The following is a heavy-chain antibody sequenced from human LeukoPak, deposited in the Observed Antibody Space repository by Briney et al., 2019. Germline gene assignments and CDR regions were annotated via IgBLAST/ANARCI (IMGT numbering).Heavy chain of an antibody. Sequence: PGGSLRLSCAASGFTFSSYAMSWVRQAPGKGLEWVSAISGSGGSTYYPDAVKGRFTISRDNSKNTLYLQMNSLRAEDTAVYYCAKMGLWFGTDWDYWGQGTLVTVSS. CDR3: AKMGLWFGTDWDY. CDR2: ISGSGGST. D-gene: IGHD3-10*01. CDR1: GFTFSSYA. J-gene: IGHJ4*02. V-gene: IGHV3-23*01.